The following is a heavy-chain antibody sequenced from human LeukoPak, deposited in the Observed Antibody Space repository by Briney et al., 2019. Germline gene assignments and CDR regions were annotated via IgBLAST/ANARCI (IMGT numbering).Heavy chain of an antibody. D-gene: IGHD3-22*01. CDR2: IRYYGSNK. Sequence: QSGGSLRLSCAASVFTFSSYGMHGVRQAPAKGLGWGAFIRYYGSNKYYADSVKDRFTISRDNSQNTLYLQMNSLRAEDTAVYYCAKADYDSSGYYSVYWGQGTLVTVSS. CDR3: AKADYDSSGYYSVY. J-gene: IGHJ4*02. CDR1: VFTFSSYG. V-gene: IGHV3-30*02.